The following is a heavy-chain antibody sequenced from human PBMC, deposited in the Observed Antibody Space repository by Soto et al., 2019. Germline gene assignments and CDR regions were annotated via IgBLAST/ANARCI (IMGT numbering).Heavy chain of an antibody. V-gene: IGHV3-23*01. CDR3: AKDRTFGPPLVRFDS. CDR2: ISGNGGST. Sequence: SCKTSVYTFTNYHIHCVRQAPGQGLEWVSAISGNGGSTYYADSVKGRFTISRDNSKSTLHLQMNSLRVEDTAVYYCAKDRTFGPPLVRFDSWGQGTLVTVSS. CDR1: VYTFTNYH. J-gene: IGHJ4*02. D-gene: IGHD6-6*01.